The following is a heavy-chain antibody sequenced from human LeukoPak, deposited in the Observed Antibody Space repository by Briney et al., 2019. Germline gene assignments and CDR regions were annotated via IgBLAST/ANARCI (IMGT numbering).Heavy chain of an antibody. CDR3: ARQVAVVEPTDPNWFDS. D-gene: IGHD2-21*01. J-gene: IGHJ5*01. Sequence: SETLSLTCTVAGDSISSGSHYWGWIRLPPGNGLEWIGSIFYSGRAYYTPSLKSRVTMSLDTSKNQFSLRLTSVTAADTAVYYCARQVAVVEPTDPNWFDSWGQGTLVTVSS. CDR1: GDSISSGSHY. V-gene: IGHV4-39*07. CDR2: IFYSGRA.